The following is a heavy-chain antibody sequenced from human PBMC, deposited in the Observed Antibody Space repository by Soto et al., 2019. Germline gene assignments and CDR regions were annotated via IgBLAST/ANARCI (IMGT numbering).Heavy chain of an antibody. CDR2: IYWDDDK. CDR1: GFSLSTSGVG. CDR3: AHRRGGPTGIAVAGMNWFDP. D-gene: IGHD6-19*01. J-gene: IGHJ5*02. V-gene: IGHV2-5*02. Sequence: SGPTLVNPTQTLTLTCTFSGFSLSTSGVGVGWIRQPSGKALEWLALIYWDDDKRYSPSLKSRLTITKDTSKNQVVLTMTNMDPVDTATYYCAHRRGGPTGIAVAGMNWFDPWGQGTLVTVSS.